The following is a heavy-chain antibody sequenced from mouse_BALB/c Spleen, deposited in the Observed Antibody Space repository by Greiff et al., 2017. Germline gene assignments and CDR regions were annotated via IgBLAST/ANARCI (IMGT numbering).Heavy chain of an antibody. D-gene: IGHD2-3*01. CDR3: ARLYDGYTYFDV. CDR1: GFAFSSYD. Sequence: DVKLVESGGGLVKPGGSLKLSCAASGFAFSSYDMSWVRQTPEKRLEWVAYISSGGGSTYYPDTVKGRFTISRDNAKNTLYLQMSSLKSEDTAMYYWARLYDGYTYFDVWGAGRTVNVSA. J-gene: IGHJ1*01. V-gene: IGHV5-12-1*01. CDR2: ISSGGGST.